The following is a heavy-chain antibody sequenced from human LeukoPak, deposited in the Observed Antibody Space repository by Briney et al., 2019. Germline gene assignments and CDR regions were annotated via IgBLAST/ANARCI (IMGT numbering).Heavy chain of an antibody. Sequence: ASVKVSCKVSGYTLTELSMHWVRQAPGKGLERMGGFDPEDGETIYAQKFQGRVTMTEDTSTDTAYMELSSLRSEDTAVYYCARSPPMVRGVSPNFDYWGQGTLVTVSS. D-gene: IGHD3-10*01. V-gene: IGHV1-24*01. CDR2: FDPEDGET. J-gene: IGHJ4*02. CDR1: GYTLTELS. CDR3: ARSPPMVRGVSPNFDY.